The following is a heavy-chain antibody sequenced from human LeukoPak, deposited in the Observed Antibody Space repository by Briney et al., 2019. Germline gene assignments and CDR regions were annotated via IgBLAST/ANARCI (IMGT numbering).Heavy chain of an antibody. Sequence: GGSLRLSCVASGFTFSSYAMSWVRQAPGKGLEWVSGISGSGGSTYYAESVKGRFTISRDNSKNTLYLQSNSLRAEDTAVYYCAKAFLPPGYWGQGTLVTVSS. CDR2: ISGSGGST. V-gene: IGHV3-23*01. CDR3: AKAFLPPGY. J-gene: IGHJ4*02. D-gene: IGHD2/OR15-2a*01. CDR1: GFTFSSYA.